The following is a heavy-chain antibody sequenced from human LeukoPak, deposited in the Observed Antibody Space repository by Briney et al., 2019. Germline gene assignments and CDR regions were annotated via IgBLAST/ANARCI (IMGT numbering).Heavy chain of an antibody. CDR3: AKGRVGANGYYYYGMDV. D-gene: IGHD1-26*01. J-gene: IGHJ6*02. CDR1: GFTFSSFS. CDR2: ISYDGSNK. V-gene: IGHV3-30*18. Sequence: GSSLKLSCAATGFTFSSFSMHWVRQAPGKGLEWVAVISYDGSNKYYADSAKGRFTISRDNSKNTLYLQMNSLRIEDTAVYYCAKGRVGANGYYYYGMDVWGQGTTVSVSS.